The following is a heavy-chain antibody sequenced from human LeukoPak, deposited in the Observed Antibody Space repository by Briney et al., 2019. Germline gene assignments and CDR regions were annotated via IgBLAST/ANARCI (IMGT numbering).Heavy chain of an antibody. CDR1: RGTSSSSA. CDR2: IIPILGAV. Sequence: SVKVSCKPSRGTSSSSAISCVRQAPGQGVEWVGGIIPILGAVNSAQTLQGRVTISTDESTSTAYMYMSTLISEDTALLYLARAQNYYGSGSPGAFDIWVQGTMVTVSS. J-gene: IGHJ3*02. V-gene: IGHV1-69*05. CDR3: ARAQNYYGSGSPGAFDI. D-gene: IGHD3-10*01.